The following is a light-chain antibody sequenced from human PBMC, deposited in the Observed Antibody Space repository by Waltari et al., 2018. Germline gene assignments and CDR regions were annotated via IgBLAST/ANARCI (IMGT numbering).Light chain of an antibody. CDR1: QSVSSY. CDR3: QQRSNWPLT. CDR2: DAS. V-gene: IGKV3-11*01. J-gene: IGKJ4*01. Sequence: EIVLTQSPATLSLSPGARATTSCRASQSVSSYLAWYQQKPGQAPRLLIYDASNRATGIPARFSGSGSGTDFTLTISSLEPEDFAVYYCQQRSNWPLTFGGGTKVEIK.